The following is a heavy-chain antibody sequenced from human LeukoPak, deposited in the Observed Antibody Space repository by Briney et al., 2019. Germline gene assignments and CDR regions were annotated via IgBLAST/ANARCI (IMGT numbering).Heavy chain of an antibody. CDR3: ARETPPPYYYYMDV. CDR2: IYTSGST. V-gene: IGHV4-61*02. Sequence: PSETLSLTCTVSGASISSGSYYWNWIRQPAGKGLEWIGRIYTSGSTDYNPSLKSRVTISIDTSKNQFSLKLNSVTAADTAVYYCARETPPPYYYYMDVWGKGTTVTVSS. J-gene: IGHJ6*03. CDR1: GASISSGSYY.